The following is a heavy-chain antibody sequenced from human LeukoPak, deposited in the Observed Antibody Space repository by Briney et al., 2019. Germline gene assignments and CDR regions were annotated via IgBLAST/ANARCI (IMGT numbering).Heavy chain of an antibody. CDR2: ISSSSSYI. J-gene: IGHJ4*02. CDR1: GFTFSSYS. V-gene: IGHV3-21*01. Sequence: GGSLRLSCAASGFTFSSYSMNWVRQAPGKGLEWVSSISSSSSYIYYADSVKGRFTISRDNAKNSLYLQMNSLRAEDTAVYYCARKDGRDYYFDYWGQGTLVTVSS. CDR3: ARKDGRDYYFDY.